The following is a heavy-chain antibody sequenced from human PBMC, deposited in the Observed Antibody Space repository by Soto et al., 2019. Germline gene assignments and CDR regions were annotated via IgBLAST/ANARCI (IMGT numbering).Heavy chain of an antibody. D-gene: IGHD2-15*01. CDR3: VREGCSGGSCYGRFDH. CDR1: GFTFSYYW. CDR2: INLDGSEK. J-gene: IGHJ4*02. Sequence: GGSLRLSCAASGFTFSYYWMRWVRQAPGKGLEWVANINLDGSEKWYVDSVKGRFTISRDNGKNSLYPQMNSLRAEDTAVYYCVREGCSGGSCYGRFDHWGQGSLVTVSS. V-gene: IGHV3-7*03.